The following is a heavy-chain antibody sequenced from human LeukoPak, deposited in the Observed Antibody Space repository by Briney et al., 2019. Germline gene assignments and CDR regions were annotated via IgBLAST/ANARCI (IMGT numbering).Heavy chain of an antibody. CDR3: AKDITMVRGVLDY. V-gene: IGHV3-30*02. CDR2: IRYDGSNK. Sequence: GSLRLSCAASGFTFSSYGMHWVRQAPGKGLEWVAFIRYDGSNKYYADSVKGRFTISRDNSKNTLYLQMNSLRAEDTAVYYCAKDITMVRGVLDYWGQGTLVTVSS. D-gene: IGHD3-10*01. J-gene: IGHJ4*02. CDR1: GFTFSSYG.